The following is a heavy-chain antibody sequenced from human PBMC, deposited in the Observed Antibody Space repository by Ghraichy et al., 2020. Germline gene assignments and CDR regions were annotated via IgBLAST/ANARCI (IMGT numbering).Heavy chain of an antibody. V-gene: IGHV1-69*13. J-gene: IGHJ6*02. CDR2: IIPIFGTA. CDR3: ARDHGSTSLYYYYGMDV. Sequence: SVKVSCKASGGTFSSYAISWVRQAPGQGLEWMGGIIPIFGTANYAQKFQGRVTITADESTSTAYMELSSLRSEDTAVYYCARDHGSTSLYYYYGMDVWGQGTTVTVSS. CDR1: GGTFSSYA. D-gene: IGHD2-2*01.